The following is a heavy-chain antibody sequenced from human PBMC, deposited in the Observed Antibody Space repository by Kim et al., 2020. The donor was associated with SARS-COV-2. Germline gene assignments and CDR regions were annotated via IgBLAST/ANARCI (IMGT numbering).Heavy chain of an antibody. V-gene: IGHV3-30*04. CDR2: ISYDGSNK. CDR1: GFTFSSYA. J-gene: IGHJ6*02. Sequence: GGSLRLSCAASGFTFSSYAMHWVRQAPGKGLEWVAVISYDGSNKYYADSVKGRFTISRDNSKNTLYLQMNSLRAEDTAVYYCARLSLGLIGGSSWYNSYYYYGMDVWGQGTTVTVSS. D-gene: IGHD6-13*01. CDR3: ARLSLGLIGGSSWYNSYYYYGMDV.